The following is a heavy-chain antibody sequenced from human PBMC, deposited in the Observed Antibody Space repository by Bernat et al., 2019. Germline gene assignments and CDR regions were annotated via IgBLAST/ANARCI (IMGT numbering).Heavy chain of an antibody. Sequence: EVQLVESGGGLVKPGGSLRLSCAASGFIFSNAWTTWVRQAPGKGLEWVGRIQSKADGGTTDYAAPVKDRFTISRDDSKNTVYLQMNSLKIEDTAIYYCTHTSAATAKYAGAFDIWGQGTMVTVSS. D-gene: IGHD2-8*01. V-gene: IGHV3-15*01. CDR2: IQSKADGGTT. CDR3: THTSAATAKYAGAFDI. J-gene: IGHJ3*02. CDR1: GFIFSNAW.